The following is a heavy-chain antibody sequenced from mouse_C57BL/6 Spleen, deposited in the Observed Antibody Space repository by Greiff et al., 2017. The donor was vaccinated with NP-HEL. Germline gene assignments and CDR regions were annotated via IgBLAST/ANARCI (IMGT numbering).Heavy chain of an antibody. D-gene: IGHD1-1*01. Sequence: VQLQQSGPELVKPGASVKLSCKASGYTFTSYDINWVKQRPGQGLEWIGWIYPRDGSTKYNEKFKGQATLTVDTSSSTAYMRLHSLTSEDSAVYFCARSPPYYGSSLDYWGQGTTLTVSS. V-gene: IGHV1-85*01. CDR3: ARSPPYYGSSLDY. J-gene: IGHJ2*01. CDR1: GYTFTSYD. CDR2: IYPRDGST.